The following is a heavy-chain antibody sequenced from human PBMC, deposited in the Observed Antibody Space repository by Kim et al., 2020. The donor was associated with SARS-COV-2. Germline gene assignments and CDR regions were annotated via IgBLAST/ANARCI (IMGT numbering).Heavy chain of an antibody. Sequence: ASVKVSCKVSGYTLTELSMHWVRQAPGKGLEWMGGFDPEDGETIYAQKFQGRVTMTEDTSTDTAYMELSSLRSEDTAVYYCATDPGAAAGDDAFDIWGQGTMVTVSS. CDR1: GYTLTELS. D-gene: IGHD6-13*01. CDR2: FDPEDGET. V-gene: IGHV1-24*01. J-gene: IGHJ3*02. CDR3: ATDPGAAAGDDAFDI.